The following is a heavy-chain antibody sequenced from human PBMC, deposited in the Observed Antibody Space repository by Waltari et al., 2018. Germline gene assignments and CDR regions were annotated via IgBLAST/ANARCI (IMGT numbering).Heavy chain of an antibody. CDR3: ARLGRSLHRGGLDS. CDR1: RGSVNTDRYY. V-gene: IGHV4-61*02. Sequence: QVQLQESGPGLVQPSETLSLTCTVPRGSVNTDRYYWNWIRQSAGRTLEWIGRIYSTGDTIYNPSLNSRVTISMDSSQNQVSLNLTSVTTADTAVYYCARLGRSLHRGGLDSWGQGVRVTVSS. D-gene: IGHD3-10*01. CDR2: IYSTGDT. J-gene: IGHJ4*02.